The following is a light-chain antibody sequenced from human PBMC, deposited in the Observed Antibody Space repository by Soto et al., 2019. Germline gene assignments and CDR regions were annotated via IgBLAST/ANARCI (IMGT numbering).Light chain of an antibody. CDR2: WAS. CDR1: QSVLYSSNNKNY. V-gene: IGKV4-1*01. CDR3: QQYESTPPT. J-gene: IGKJ2*01. Sequence: DIVMTQSPDSLAVSLGERATINCKSSQSVLYSSNNKNYLAWYQQRPGQPPKLLIYWASTRASGVPDRFSGSGSGTDFTLTITSLQAEDVAVYYCQQYESTPPTFGQGPKLEIK.